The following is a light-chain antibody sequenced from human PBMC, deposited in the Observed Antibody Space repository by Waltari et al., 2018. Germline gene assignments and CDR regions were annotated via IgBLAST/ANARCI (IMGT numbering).Light chain of an antibody. Sequence: QSVLTQPPSVSGAPGQRVTISCTGSGSNIGAGYAVHWYQQFPRAAPRLLIYGSTVRPLGVPDRFFGSTSGTSASLAIIGLQAEDEADYYCQSYDTSLSVVFGGGTKVTVL. CDR3: QSYDTSLSVV. CDR1: GSNIGAGYA. J-gene: IGLJ3*02. CDR2: GST. V-gene: IGLV1-40*01.